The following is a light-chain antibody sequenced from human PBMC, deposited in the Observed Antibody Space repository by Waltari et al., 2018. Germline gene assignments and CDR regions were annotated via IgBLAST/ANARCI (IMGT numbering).Light chain of an antibody. Sequence: QSALTQPPSVSGAPGQRVTFSCTGTSSNIGADFPVHCYQQLPGTAPKLLMYNIDIRPSGVPDRFSGSKSGTSASLAIAGLQAEDEAHYYCQSYDSSLSVVVFGGGTKLTVL. CDR2: NID. CDR3: QSYDSSLSVVV. V-gene: IGLV1-40*01. CDR1: SSNIGADFP. J-gene: IGLJ2*01.